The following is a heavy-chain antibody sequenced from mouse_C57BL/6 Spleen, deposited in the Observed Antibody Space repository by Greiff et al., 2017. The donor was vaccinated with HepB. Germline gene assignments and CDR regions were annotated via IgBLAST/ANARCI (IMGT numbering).Heavy chain of an antibody. J-gene: IGHJ4*01. CDR3: ARGLLGYYAMDY. Sequence: VQLQQSGPELVKPGDSVKISCKASGYSFTGYFMNWVMQSHGKSLEWIGRINPYNGDTFYNQKFKGKATLTVDKSSSTAHMELRSLTSDDSAVDCCARGLLGYYAMDYWGQGTSVTVSS. V-gene: IGHV1-20*01. D-gene: IGHD2-3*01. CDR1: GYSFTGYF. CDR2: INPYNGDT.